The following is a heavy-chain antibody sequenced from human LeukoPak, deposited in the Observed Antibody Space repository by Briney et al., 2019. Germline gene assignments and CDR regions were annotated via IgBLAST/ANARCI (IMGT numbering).Heavy chain of an antibody. CDR3: AREILSSVGYFDY. CDR2: IYHSGSP. CDR1: GGSFSSGDYS. Sequence: SETLSLTCAVSGGSFSSGDYSWSWIRQPPGKGLEWIGYIYHSGSPYYNPSLKSRVTISIDRSKNQLSLKLNSVTAADTTVYYCAREILSSVGYFDYWGQGILVTVSS. D-gene: IGHD2-15*01. J-gene: IGHJ4*02. V-gene: IGHV4-30-2*01.